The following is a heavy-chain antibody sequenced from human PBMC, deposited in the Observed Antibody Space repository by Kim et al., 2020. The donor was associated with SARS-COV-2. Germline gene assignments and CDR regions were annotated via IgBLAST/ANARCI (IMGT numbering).Heavy chain of an antibody. CDR3: ARGYRPGLWFGELSFDY. Sequence: GGSLRLSCAASGFTFSSYDMHWVRQATGKGLEWVSAIGTAGDTYYPGSVKGRFTISRENAKNSLYLQMNSLRAGDTAVYYCARGYRPGLWFGELSFDYWGQGTLVTVSS. CDR1: GFTFSSYD. CDR2: IGTAGDT. V-gene: IGHV3-13*01. D-gene: IGHD3-10*01. J-gene: IGHJ4*02.